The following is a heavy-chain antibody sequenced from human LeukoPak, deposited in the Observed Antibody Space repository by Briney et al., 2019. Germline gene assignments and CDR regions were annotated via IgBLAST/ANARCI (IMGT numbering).Heavy chain of an antibody. D-gene: IGHD3-22*01. CDR2: ISAYNGNT. CDR3: ARGSPYYYDGSGLLYYFDY. V-gene: IGHV1-18*01. CDR1: GSTFTSYG. J-gene: IGHJ4*02. Sequence: GASGKLSCKASGSTFTSYGISWVRQAPGQGLEWMGWISAYNGNTNYAQKLQGRVTMTTDTSTSTAYMELRSLRSDDTAVYYCARGSPYYYDGSGLLYYFDYWGQGTLVTVSS.